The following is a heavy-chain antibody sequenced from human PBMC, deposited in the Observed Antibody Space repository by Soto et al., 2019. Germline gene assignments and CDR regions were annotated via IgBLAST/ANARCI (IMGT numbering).Heavy chain of an antibody. V-gene: IGHV3-21*01. Sequence: EVQLVESGGGLVKPGGSLRLSCAASGFVFSSYSMNWVRQAPGKGLEWVSSISSSTTYIYYADSVKGRFTISRDNAENSLYLQMNSLRAEDTAVYYCARDNYDFWSDYYNYYYYGMDVWGQGTTVTVSS. D-gene: IGHD3-3*01. CDR3: ARDNYDFWSDYYNYYYYGMDV. CDR2: ISSSTTYI. CDR1: GFVFSSYS. J-gene: IGHJ6*02.